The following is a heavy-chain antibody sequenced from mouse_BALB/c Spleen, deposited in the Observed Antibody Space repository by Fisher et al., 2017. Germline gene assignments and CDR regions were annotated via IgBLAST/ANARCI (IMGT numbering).Heavy chain of an antibody. J-gene: IGHJ4*01. V-gene: IGHV1-80*01. D-gene: IGHD2-4*01. CDR3: ARLYDYDGAMDY. Sequence: KGKATLTADKSSSTAYMQLSSLTSEDSAVYFCARLYDYDGAMDYWGQGTSVTVSS.